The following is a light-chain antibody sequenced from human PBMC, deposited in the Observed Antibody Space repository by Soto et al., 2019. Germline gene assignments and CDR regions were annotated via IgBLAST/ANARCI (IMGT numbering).Light chain of an antibody. CDR1: SSDVGGYNY. J-gene: IGLJ1*01. CDR2: EVS. Sequence: QSALTQPPSASGSPGQSVTISCTGTSSDVGGYNYVSWYQQHPGKAPKLMIYEVSKRHSGVPDRVSGSKSGNTASLTVSGLQAEDEADYYCSSYAGSNNYVFGTGTKVTVL. V-gene: IGLV2-8*01. CDR3: SSYAGSNNYV.